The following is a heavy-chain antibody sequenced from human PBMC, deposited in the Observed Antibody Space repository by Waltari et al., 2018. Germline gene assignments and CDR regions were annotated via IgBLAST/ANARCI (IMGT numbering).Heavy chain of an antibody. Sequence: QVQLVESGGGVVQPGRSLRLSCAASGFTFSRYAMHWVRQAPGKGLEWVAVISYDGSNKYYADSVKGRFTISRDNSKNTLYLQMNSLRAEDTAVYYCARDNGPYCGGDCYSFHDYWGQGTLVTVSS. CDR2: ISYDGSNK. CDR3: ARDNGPYCGGDCYSFHDY. J-gene: IGHJ4*02. V-gene: IGHV3-30*01. D-gene: IGHD2-21*02. CDR1: GFTFSRYA.